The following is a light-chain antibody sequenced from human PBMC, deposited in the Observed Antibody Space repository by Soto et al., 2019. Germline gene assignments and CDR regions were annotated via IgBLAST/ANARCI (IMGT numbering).Light chain of an antibody. Sequence: DIQMTQSPPTLSASVGDRVTITCRASQTIGSWLAWYQQKPGKAPKLLIYDASSLESGVPSRFSGSGSGTEFTLTISSLQPEDFGIYYCQQYENYWTFGQGTKVEIK. CDR1: QTIGSW. V-gene: IGKV1-5*01. CDR2: DAS. CDR3: QQYENYWT. J-gene: IGKJ1*01.